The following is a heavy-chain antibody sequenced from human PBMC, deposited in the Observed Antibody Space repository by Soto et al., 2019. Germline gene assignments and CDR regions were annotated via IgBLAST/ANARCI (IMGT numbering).Heavy chain of an antibody. CDR1: GFTFRAYS. CDR2: ITSSNTYI. CDR3: VRDLLEGYGHARQPDY. J-gene: IGHJ4*02. V-gene: IGHV3-21*06. Sequence: GSLRLSCAASGFTFRAYSMSWVRQAPGQGLEWVASITSSNTYIYYTRSVEGRFTISRDDAKNSLHLQMNTLRAEDTAVYYCVRDLLEGYGHARQPDYWGQGTLVTVSS. D-gene: IGHD2-15*01.